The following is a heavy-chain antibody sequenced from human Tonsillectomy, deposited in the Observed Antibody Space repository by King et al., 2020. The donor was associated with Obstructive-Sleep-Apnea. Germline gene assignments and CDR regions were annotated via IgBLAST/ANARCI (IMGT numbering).Heavy chain of an antibody. V-gene: IGHV3-30*02. Sequence: QLVQSGGGVVQPGRSLRLSCAASGFTFSSYGMHWVRQAPGKGLEWVAFIRYDGSNKYYTDSVKVRFTISRDNSKNTLYLQMNSLRAEDTAVYYCATTVVTPVFDYWGQGTLVTVSS. CDR2: IRYDGSNK. D-gene: IGHD4-23*01. CDR3: ATTVVTPVFDY. CDR1: GFTFSSYG. J-gene: IGHJ4*02.